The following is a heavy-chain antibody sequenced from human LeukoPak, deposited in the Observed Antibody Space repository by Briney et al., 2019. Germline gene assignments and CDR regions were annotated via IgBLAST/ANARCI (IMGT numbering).Heavy chain of an antibody. CDR3: ARILAAAGTDLDGY. J-gene: IGHJ4*02. Sequence: ASVKVSCKASGYTFTGYYMHWVRQAPGQGLEWMGWINPNSGGTNYAQKFQGRVTMTRDTSISTAYMEQSRLRSDDTAVYYCARILAAAGTDLDGYWGQGTLVTVSS. CDR2: INPNSGGT. V-gene: IGHV1-2*02. D-gene: IGHD6-13*01. CDR1: GYTFTGYY.